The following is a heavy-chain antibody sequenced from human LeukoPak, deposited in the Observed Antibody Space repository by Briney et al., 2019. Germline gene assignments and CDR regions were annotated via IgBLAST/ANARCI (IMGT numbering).Heavy chain of an antibody. J-gene: IGHJ1*01. CDR3: ARIGYGGNWLQY. CDR1: GHTLTTYG. V-gene: IGHV1-18*01. CDR2: ISAYNGNT. D-gene: IGHD4-23*01. Sequence: GASVKVSCKASGHTLTTYGISWVRQAPGQGLEWMGWISAYNGNTNYVQKLQDRVTMTTDTSTSTAYMELRSLISDDTAVYYCARIGYGGNWLQYWGQGTLVTVSS.